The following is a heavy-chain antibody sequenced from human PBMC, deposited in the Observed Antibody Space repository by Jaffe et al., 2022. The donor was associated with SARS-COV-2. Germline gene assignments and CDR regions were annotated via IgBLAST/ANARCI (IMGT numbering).Heavy chain of an antibody. Sequence: EVQLMESGGGLVQPGRSLRLSCAASGFTFDDYAMHWVRQGPGKGLEWVSGISWNSGSIAYAGSVKGRFTISRDNAKNSLYLQMNTLRTEDTALYFCAKDFRLQCTGGSCYSGLFDSWGQGTLVTVSS. J-gene: IGHJ4*01. V-gene: IGHV3-9*01. CDR3: AKDFRLQCTGGSCYSGLFDS. CDR2: ISWNSGSI. CDR1: GFTFDDYA. D-gene: IGHD2-15*01.